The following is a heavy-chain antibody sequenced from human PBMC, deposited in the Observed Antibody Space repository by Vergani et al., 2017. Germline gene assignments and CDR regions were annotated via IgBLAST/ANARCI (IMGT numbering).Heavy chain of an antibody. CDR3: ASLLYGSGSYDFAFDI. CDR2: IKSKTDGGTT. Sequence: EVQLVESGGGLVKPGGSLRLSCAASGFTFSNAWMTWVRQAPGKGLEWVGRIKSKTDGGTTDYAAPVKGRFTISRDDSKNTLYLQMNSLRAEDTAVYYCASLLYGSGSYDFAFDIWGQGTMVTVSS. J-gene: IGHJ3*02. CDR1: GFTFSNAW. D-gene: IGHD3-10*01. V-gene: IGHV3-15*01.